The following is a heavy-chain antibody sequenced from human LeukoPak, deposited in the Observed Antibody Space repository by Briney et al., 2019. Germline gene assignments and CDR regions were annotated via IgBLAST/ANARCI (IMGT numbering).Heavy chain of an antibody. V-gene: IGHV7-4-1*02. CDR3: ARDYYFYMDV. CDR1: GYTFKTYA. J-gene: IGHJ6*03. CDR2: LNTNTGDP. Sequence: ASVKVSCKASGYTFKTYAMIWVRQAPGQGLEWMGWLNTNTGDPTYAQGFTGRFVFSLDTSVSTAYLEISGLKAEDTAVYYCARDYYFYMDVWGEGTTVTVSS.